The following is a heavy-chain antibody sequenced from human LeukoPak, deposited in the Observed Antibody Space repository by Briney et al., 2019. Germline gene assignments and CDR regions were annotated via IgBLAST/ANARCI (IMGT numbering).Heavy chain of an antibody. CDR2: ISNNGGYT. D-gene: IGHD3-22*01. J-gene: IGHJ4*02. V-gene: IGHV3-23*01. CDR3: ARAIYYYDSSGRRTYYFDY. CDR1: GFTFSSSA. Sequence: GGSLRLSCAASGFTFSSSAMSWVRQAPGKGLEWVSAISNNGGYTYYADSVKGRFTISRDNAKNSLYLQMNSLRAEDTAVYYCARAIYYYDSSGRRTYYFDYWGQGTLVTVSS.